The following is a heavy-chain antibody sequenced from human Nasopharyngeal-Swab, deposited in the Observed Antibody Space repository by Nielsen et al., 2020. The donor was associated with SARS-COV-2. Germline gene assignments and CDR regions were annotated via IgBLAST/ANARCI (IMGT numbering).Heavy chain of an antibody. CDR2: ISYDGSNK. CDR3: AKSSVPDY. Sequence: WIRQPPGKGLEWVAVISYDGSNKYYADSVKGRFTISRDNSENTLYLQMNSLRAEDTAVYYCAKSSVPDYWGQGTLVAVSS. V-gene: IGHV3-30*18. J-gene: IGHJ4*02. D-gene: IGHD1-1*01.